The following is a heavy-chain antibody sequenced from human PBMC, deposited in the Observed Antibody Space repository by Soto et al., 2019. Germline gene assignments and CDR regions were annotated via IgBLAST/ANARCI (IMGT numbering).Heavy chain of an antibody. D-gene: IGHD5-12*01. V-gene: IGHV3-23*01. CDR3: AKDLGGATKSRYFDY. CDR2: ISGSGGST. Sequence: GGSLRLSCAASGFTFSSYAMSWVRQAPGKGLEWVSAISGSGGSTYYADSVKGRFTISRDNSKNTLYLQMNSLRAEDTAVYYCAKDLGGATKSRYFDYWGQGTLVTVSS. CDR1: GFTFSSYA. J-gene: IGHJ4*02.